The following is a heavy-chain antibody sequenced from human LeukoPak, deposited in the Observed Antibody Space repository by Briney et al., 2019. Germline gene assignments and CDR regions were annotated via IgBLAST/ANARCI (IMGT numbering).Heavy chain of an antibody. CDR1: GGTFSSST. J-gene: IGHJ4*02. Sequence: SVKVSCKASGGTFSSSTISWVRQAPGQGLEWMGGIIPIFGTANYAQKLQGRVTITTDESTSTVYMELSSLRSEDTAVYYCAREDGGLDYWGQGTLVTVSS. CDR3: AREDGGLDY. D-gene: IGHD4-23*01. V-gene: IGHV1-69*05. CDR2: IIPIFGTA.